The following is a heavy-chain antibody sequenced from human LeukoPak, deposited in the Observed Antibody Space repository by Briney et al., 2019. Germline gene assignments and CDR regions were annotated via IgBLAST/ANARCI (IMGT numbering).Heavy chain of an antibody. CDR2: INPSGWT. J-gene: IGHJ3*02. CDR3: ARDRRGYCSGGSCFDDAFDI. V-gene: IGHV4-34*01. Sequence: SETLSLTCAVCGGSFSGFYWSNIRQPPGKGLEWIGEINPSGWTNYKPSLKRRVTISADTSKNQFSLKLSSVTAADTAVYYCARDRRGYCSGGSCFDDAFDIWGQGTMVTVSS. D-gene: IGHD2-15*01. CDR1: GGSFSGFY.